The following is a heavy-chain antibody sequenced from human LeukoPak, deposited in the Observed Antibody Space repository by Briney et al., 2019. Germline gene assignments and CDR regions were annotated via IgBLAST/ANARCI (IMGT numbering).Heavy chain of an antibody. CDR1: GFTFGDYA. Sequence: GGSLRLSCTASGFTFGDYAMSWVRQAPGKGLEWVGFIRSKAYGGTTEYAASVKGRFTISRDDSKSIAYLQMNSLKTEDTAVYYCTKELLFAFDYWGQGTLVTVSS. CDR2: IRSKAYGGTT. D-gene: IGHD1-26*01. CDR3: TKELLFAFDY. J-gene: IGHJ4*02. V-gene: IGHV3-49*04.